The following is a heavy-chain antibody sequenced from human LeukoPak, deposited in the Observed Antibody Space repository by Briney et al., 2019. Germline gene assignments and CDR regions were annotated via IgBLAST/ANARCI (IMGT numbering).Heavy chain of an antibody. CDR3: ARGRIAAAGTRADYYYYGKDV. CDR1: GGTFSSYA. D-gene: IGHD6-13*01. V-gene: IGHV1-69*01. CDR2: IIPIFGTA. J-gene: IGHJ6*02. Sequence: GASVKVSCKASGGTFSSYAISWVRQAPGQGLEWMGGIIPIFGTANYAQKFQGRVTITADESTSTAYMELSSLRSEDTAVYYCARGRIAAAGTRADYYYYGKDVWGQGTTVTVSS.